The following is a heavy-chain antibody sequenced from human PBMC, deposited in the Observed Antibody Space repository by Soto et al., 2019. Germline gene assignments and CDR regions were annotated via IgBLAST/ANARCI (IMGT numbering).Heavy chain of an antibody. CDR1: GFTVSSYY. CDR2: IYSGGST. CDR3: ARDSSYYGMDV. V-gene: IGHV3-53*01. Sequence: GGSLRLSCAASGFTVSSYYMSWVRQAPGKGLEWVSVIYSGGSTYYADSVKGRFTISRDNSKNTLYLQMNSLRAEDTAVYYCARDSSYYGMDVWGQGTTVTVSS. J-gene: IGHJ6*02.